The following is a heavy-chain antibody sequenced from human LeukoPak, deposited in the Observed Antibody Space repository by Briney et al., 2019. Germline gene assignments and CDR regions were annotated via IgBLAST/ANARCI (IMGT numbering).Heavy chain of an antibody. CDR2: IKRKPDGGPT. V-gene: IGHV3-15*01. J-gene: IGHJ3*02. Sequence: GRSLRLSCAASGFSFSSYGMNWVRQTPGKGLEWVGRIKRKPDGGPTDYAAPVKGRYTISRDDSKNTLYLQMNSLKTEDTAVYYCTTNDAFDIWGQGTMVIVSS. CDR1: GFSFSSYG. CDR3: TTNDAFDI.